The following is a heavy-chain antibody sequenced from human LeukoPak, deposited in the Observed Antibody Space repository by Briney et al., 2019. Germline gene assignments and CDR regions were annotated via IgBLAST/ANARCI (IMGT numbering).Heavy chain of an antibody. D-gene: IGHD5-18*01. CDR1: GGSISSYY. J-gene: IGHJ4*02. V-gene: IGHV4-59*08. CDR3: ARQGYSYGPADY. Sequence: SETLSLTCTVSGGSISSYYWSWIRQPPGKGLEWIGYIYYSGSTNYNPSLKSRVTISVDTSKNQFSLKLSSVTAADTAVYYCARQGYSYGPADYWGQGTLVTVSS. CDR2: IYYSGST.